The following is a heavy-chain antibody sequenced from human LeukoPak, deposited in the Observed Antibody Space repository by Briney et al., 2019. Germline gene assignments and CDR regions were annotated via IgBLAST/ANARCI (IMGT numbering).Heavy chain of an antibody. V-gene: IGHV4-34*01. CDR1: GGSFSGYY. D-gene: IGHD6-6*01. CDR2: INHSGST. CDR3: ARARRSSIAGRPRDFDY. Sequence: PSETLSLTCAVYGGSFSGYYWSWIRQPPGKGLVWIGEINHSGSTNYNPSLKSRVTISVDTSKNQFSLKLSSVTAADTAVYYCARARRSSIAGRPRDFDYWGQGTLVTVSS. J-gene: IGHJ4*02.